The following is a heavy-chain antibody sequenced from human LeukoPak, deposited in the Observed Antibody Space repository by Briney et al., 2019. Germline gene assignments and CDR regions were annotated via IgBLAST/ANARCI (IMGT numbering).Heavy chain of an antibody. V-gene: IGHV3-21*04. CDR1: EFSFSSYS. CDR2: ISSSSSWI. Sequence: GGSLRLSCAASEFSFSSYSMNWVRQAPGKGLEWVSSISSSSSWIFYADSVKGRFTISRDNAKKSLFLQMNSLRADDTAVYYCARQWLVNGWGQGTLVTVSS. CDR3: ARQWLVNG. D-gene: IGHD6-19*01. J-gene: IGHJ4*02.